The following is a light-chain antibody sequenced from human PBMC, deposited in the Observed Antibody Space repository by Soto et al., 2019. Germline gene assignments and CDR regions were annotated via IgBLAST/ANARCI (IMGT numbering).Light chain of an antibody. CDR1: QTISGW. J-gene: IGKJ1*01. CDR3: QHYNSYSEA. V-gene: IGKV1-5*03. Sequence: DIQMTQSPSTLSGSVGDRVTITCRASQTISGWLAWYQQKPGKAPKLLIYKASTLKSGDPSRFSGSGSGTEFTLTISSLQPDDFATYYYQHYNSYSEAFGQGTKVELK. CDR2: KAS.